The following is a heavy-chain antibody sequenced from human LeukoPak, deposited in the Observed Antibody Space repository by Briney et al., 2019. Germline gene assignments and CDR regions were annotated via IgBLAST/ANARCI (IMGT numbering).Heavy chain of an antibody. J-gene: IGHJ4*02. CDR3: ARHRPLRDGYNFDY. CDR1: GGTFSSYT. Sequence: SVKVSCKSSGGTFSSYTIRWVRQAPGQGLQWMATIIPILGIANYAQKFQGRVTITADKSTSTAYMELSSLRSEDTAVYYCARHRPLRDGYNFDYWGQGTLVTVSS. V-gene: IGHV1-69*02. D-gene: IGHD5-24*01. CDR2: IIPILGIA.